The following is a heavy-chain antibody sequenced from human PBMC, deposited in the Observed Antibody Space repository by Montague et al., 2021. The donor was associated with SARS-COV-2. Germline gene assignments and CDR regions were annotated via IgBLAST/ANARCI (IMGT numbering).Heavy chain of an antibody. Sequence: SLRLSCAASGFTFSEYHMTWVRQAPGKGLQWVSYISRDSAEVYYAESXKGRFSISRDNDRSALYLQLNNLRNEDMATYYCARDSGITGADDYWGQGTLVVVSS. D-gene: IGHD1-14*01. CDR3: ARDSGITGADDY. J-gene: IGHJ4*02. CDR2: ISRDSAEV. V-gene: IGHV3-48*02. CDR1: GFTFSEYH.